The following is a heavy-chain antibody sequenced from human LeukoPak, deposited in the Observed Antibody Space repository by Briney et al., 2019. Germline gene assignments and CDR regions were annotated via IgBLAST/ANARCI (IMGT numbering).Heavy chain of an antibody. V-gene: IGHV4-38-2*02. J-gene: IGHJ3*02. CDR1: DYSYSMSSSFS. CDR2: IYDGGNT. D-gene: IGHD3-22*01. Sequence: PSETLSLTCTVSDYSYSMSSSFSWGWIRQPPGKGLEWIGSIYDGGNTYYNPSLKSRVTMSVDTSKNQFSLKLNSVTAADMAVYYCAKSVVVATTRLGPFDTWGQGTMVTVSS. CDR3: AKSVVVATTRLGPFDT.